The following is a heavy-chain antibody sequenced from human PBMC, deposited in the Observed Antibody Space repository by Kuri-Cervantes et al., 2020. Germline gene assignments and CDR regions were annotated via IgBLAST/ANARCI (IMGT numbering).Heavy chain of an antibody. CDR3: AKDSGYCSGGSCPGHY. CDR2: ISYDGSNK. J-gene: IGHJ4*02. CDR1: GFTFSSYG. V-gene: IGHV3-30*18. D-gene: IGHD2-15*01. Sequence: GESLKSSGAASGFTFSSYGMHWVRQAPGKGLEWVAVISYDGSNKYYADSVKGRFTISRDNSKNTLYLQMNSLRAEDTAVYYCAKDSGYCSGGSCPGHYWGQGTLVTVSS.